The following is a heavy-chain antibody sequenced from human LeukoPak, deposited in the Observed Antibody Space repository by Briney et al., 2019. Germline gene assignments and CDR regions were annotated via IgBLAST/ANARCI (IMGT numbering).Heavy chain of an antibody. Sequence: ASVKVSCKASGYTLTDYYMHWVRQAPGQGLEWMGWINPNSGGTNYAQRFQGRVTMTRDTSISTAYMELSSLRSDDTAVYYCARAWNTDMYLWFDPWGQGTLVTVSS. CDR3: ARAWNTDMYLWFDP. CDR1: GYTLTDYY. J-gene: IGHJ5*02. CDR2: INPNSGGT. V-gene: IGHV1-2*02. D-gene: IGHD5-18*01.